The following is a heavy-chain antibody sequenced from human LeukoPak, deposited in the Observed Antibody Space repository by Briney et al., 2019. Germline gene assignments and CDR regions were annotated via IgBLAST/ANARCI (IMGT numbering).Heavy chain of an antibody. CDR1: GGSISSYY. V-gene: IGHV4-34*01. Sequence: SETLSLTCTVSGGSISSYYWSWIRQPPGKGLEWIGEINHSGSTNYNPSLKSRVTISVDTSKNQFSLKLSSVTAADTAVYYCARAHYYDSSGYYTVGFRVWFDPWGQGTLVTVSS. CDR3: ARAHYYDSSGYYTVGFRVWFDP. D-gene: IGHD3-22*01. CDR2: INHSGST. J-gene: IGHJ5*02.